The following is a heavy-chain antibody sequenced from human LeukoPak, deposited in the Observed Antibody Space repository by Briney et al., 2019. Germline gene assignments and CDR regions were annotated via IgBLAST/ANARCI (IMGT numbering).Heavy chain of an antibody. CDR1: GFTFSSYW. CDR2: IKQDGSEK. CDR3: AKADSGWYFEYFDY. J-gene: IGHJ4*02. Sequence: GGSLRLSCAASGFTFSSYWMSWVRQAPGKGLEWVANIKQDGSEKYYVDSVKGRFTISRDNAKNSLYLQMNSLRAEDTAVYYCAKADSGWYFEYFDYWGQGTLVTVSS. V-gene: IGHV3-7*01. D-gene: IGHD6-19*01.